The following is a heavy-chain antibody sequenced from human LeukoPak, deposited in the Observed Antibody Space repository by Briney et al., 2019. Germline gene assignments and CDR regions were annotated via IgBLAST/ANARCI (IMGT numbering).Heavy chain of an antibody. CDR2: IGYSGST. V-gene: IGHV4-39*01. CDR1: GGSISSSSYC. Sequence: PSETLSLTCTVSGGSISSSSYCWGWIRQPPVKGLEWIGSIGYSGSTYYNPSLKSRVTISEDTAKNQFSLKLSSVTAADTAIYYCAQTTSSWTWGQGTLVTVSS. J-gene: IGHJ4*02. D-gene: IGHD6-13*01. CDR3: AQTTSSWT.